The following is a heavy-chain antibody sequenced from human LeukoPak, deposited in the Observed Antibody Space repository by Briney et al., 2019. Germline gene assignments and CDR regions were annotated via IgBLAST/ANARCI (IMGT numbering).Heavy chain of an antibody. CDR1: GFTVSSLA. D-gene: IGHD6-13*01. CDR2: SGTRSGTK. J-gene: IGHJ6*03. Sequence: GGSLRLSCAASGFTVSSLAMHWVRQAPGKGLEWVSSSGTRSGTKYYADSVKGRFTISRDNAKNSLFLLMNSLRAEDTAVYYCARKAGADTTYYYHHYFDVWGKGTTVTVS. CDR3: ARKAGADTTYYYHHYFDV. V-gene: IGHV3-21*01.